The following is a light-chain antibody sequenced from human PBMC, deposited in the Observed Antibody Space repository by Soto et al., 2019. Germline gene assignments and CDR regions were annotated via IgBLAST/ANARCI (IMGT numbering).Light chain of an antibody. CDR1: QSVSSSY. J-gene: IGKJ5*01. V-gene: IGKV3D-20*02. CDR2: DAS. Sequence: EMVMTQSPGTLSLSPGERATLSRRASQSVSSSYLAWYQQKPGQAPRLLIYDASNRATGIPARFSGSGSETDFTLTISSLEPEDFAVYYCQHRMNWPLTFGQGTRLEIK. CDR3: QHRMNWPLT.